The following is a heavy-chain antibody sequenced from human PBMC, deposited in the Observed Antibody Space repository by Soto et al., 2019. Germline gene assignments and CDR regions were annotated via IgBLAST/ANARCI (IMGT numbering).Heavy chain of an antibody. Sequence: SVKVSCKASGFTFTSSAVQWVRQARGQRLEWIGWIVVGSGNTNYAQKFQERVTITRDMSTSTAYMELSSLRSEDTAVYYCAASHPTLRFLEWLYTGVWGQETLLTVSS. D-gene: IGHD3-3*01. CDR1: GFTFTSSA. CDR2: IVVGSGNT. V-gene: IGHV1-58*01. J-gene: IGHJ4*02. CDR3: AASHPTLRFLEWLYTGV.